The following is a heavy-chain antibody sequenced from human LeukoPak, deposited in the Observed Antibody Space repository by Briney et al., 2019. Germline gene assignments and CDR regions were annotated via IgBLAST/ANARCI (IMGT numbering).Heavy chain of an antibody. CDR1: GYTFTGYY. V-gene: IGHV1-2*04. D-gene: IGHD3-10*01. Sequence: ASVKVSCKASGYTFTGYYMHWGRQAPGQGLEWMGWINPNSGGTNYAQKFQGWVTMTRDTSISTAYMELSRLRSDDTAVYYCARGSGASGIYGMDVWGQGTTVTVSS. J-gene: IGHJ6*02. CDR2: INPNSGGT. CDR3: ARGSGASGIYGMDV.